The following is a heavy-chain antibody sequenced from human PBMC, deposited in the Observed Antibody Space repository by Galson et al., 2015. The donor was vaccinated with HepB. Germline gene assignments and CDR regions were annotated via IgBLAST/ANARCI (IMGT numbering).Heavy chain of an antibody. CDR2: INGDGSDK. J-gene: IGHJ3*01. Sequence: SLRLSCAASGFIFDRYWMNWVRQAPGKGLEWVAIINGDGSDKYYVDSVKGRFTISRDNAKNSLYLQMNSLRAEDTAVYYCARDRYSGNYGGAFDLWGQGTMVTVSS. V-gene: IGHV3-7*03. CDR1: GFIFDRYW. CDR3: ARDRYSGNYGGAFDL. D-gene: IGHD1-26*01.